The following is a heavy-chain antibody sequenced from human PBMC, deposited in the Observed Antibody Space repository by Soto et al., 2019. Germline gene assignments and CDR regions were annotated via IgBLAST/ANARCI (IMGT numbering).Heavy chain of an antibody. CDR2: IWYDGSNK. D-gene: IGHD4-4*01. Sequence: GGSLRLSCAASGFTFSDCGMHWVRQAPGKGLEWLAVIWYDGSNKYYADSVRGRFTISRDNSKNTLFLQMTSLRVEDTAVYYCARSQRGSTITTRDYWGQGTLVTVSS. CDR3: ARSQRGSTITTRDY. V-gene: IGHV3-33*01. J-gene: IGHJ4*02. CDR1: GFTFSDCG.